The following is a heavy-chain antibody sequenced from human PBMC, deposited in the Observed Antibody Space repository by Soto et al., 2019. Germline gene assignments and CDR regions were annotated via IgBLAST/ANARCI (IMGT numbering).Heavy chain of an antibody. CDR2: IYYRGST. CDR3: ARDPARGGGSYLGYFDY. Sequence: PSETLSLTCTVSGGSISSSSYYWGWIRQPPGKGLEWIGCIYYRGSTYYNQSLKSRVTISVDTSMNQFSLTLTSVTAADTAVYYCARDPARGGGSYLGYFDYWGQGTPVTVSS. D-gene: IGHD1-26*01. V-gene: IGHV4-39*07. CDR1: GGSISSSSYY. J-gene: IGHJ4*02.